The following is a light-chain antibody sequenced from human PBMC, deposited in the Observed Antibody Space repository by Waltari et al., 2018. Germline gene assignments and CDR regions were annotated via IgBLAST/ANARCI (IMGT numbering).Light chain of an antibody. V-gene: IGLV2-11*01. CDR1: SYDVGGYNH. J-gene: IGLJ3*02. CDR3: CSFAGTSWV. Sequence: QSALTQPRSVSGSPGQSVTISCNGTSYDVGGYNHVSGYQQYPGKAPKVMIYDVSKRPSGVTDRFSGSKSGNTASLTISGLQAEDEADYYCCSFAGTSWVFGGGTKVTVL. CDR2: DVS.